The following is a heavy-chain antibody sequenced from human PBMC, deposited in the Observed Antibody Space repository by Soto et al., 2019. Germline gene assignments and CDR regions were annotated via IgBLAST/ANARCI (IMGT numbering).Heavy chain of an antibody. D-gene: IGHD1-20*01. V-gene: IGHV4-59*08. CDR2: MYNSGST. Sequence: SETLSLTCTVSGGSISNYFWSWIRQPPGKGLEWIASMYNSGSTNYNPSLKSRVTTSVDTSKNEFSLRLTSVTAADTAVHYCARHDKWNGIFDCWGQGALVTVSS. CDR1: GGSISNYF. CDR3: ARHDKWNGIFDC. J-gene: IGHJ4*02.